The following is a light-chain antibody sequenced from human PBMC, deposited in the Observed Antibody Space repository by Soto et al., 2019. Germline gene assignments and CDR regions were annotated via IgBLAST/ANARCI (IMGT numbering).Light chain of an antibody. Sequence: DIVMTQSPDSLAVSLVERATINCKSSQTIFYNSRNKDFLAWYQQKPGHPPKLLIYWASTRESGVPDRFSGSGSGTDSTLTISSLQAEDVALYFCQQYLTTPHTFGQGTRLEIK. CDR2: WAS. CDR3: QQYLTTPHT. J-gene: IGKJ2*01. CDR1: QTIFYNSRNKDF. V-gene: IGKV4-1*01.